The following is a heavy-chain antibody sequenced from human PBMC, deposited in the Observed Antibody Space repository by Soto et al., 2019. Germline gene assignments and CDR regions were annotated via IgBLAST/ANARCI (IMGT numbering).Heavy chain of an antibody. CDR2: FGGNSGNT. J-gene: IGHJ4*02. D-gene: IGHD6-6*01. CDR1: GFTFSSYA. Sequence: EVQLLESGGGLVQPGGSLRLSCAASGFTFSSYAMSWVRQAPGKGLEWVSTFGGNSGNTHYAASVKGRFTISRDNSKNTLYLQMNSLRAEDTAVYYCAKRISRPFYYFASWGQGTLVTVSS. V-gene: IGHV3-23*01. CDR3: AKRISRPFYYFAS.